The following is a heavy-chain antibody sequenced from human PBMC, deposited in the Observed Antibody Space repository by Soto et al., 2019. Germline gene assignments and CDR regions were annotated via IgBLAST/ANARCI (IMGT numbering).Heavy chain of an antibody. CDR3: TAGGSSWYFDI. Sequence: QMQLVQSGPEVKKPGTSVKVSCKTSGFTFSNSAVQWVRQARGQHLEWIGWIVVGRNNTNYAQKFQERVTITRDMSTSTAYMELRSLRSDDTAVYYCTAGGSSWYFDIWGRGTLVTVSS. D-gene: IGHD2-15*01. J-gene: IGHJ2*01. CDR1: GFTFSNSA. CDR2: IVVGRNNT. V-gene: IGHV1-58*01.